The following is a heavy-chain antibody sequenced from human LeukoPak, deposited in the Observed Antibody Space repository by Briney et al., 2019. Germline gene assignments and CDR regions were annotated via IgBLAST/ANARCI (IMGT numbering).Heavy chain of an antibody. CDR2: IYYSGST. V-gene: IGHV4-59*12. CDR3: AREPGYCSGGSCYGGWFDP. D-gene: IGHD2-15*01. CDR1: GGSISSYY. J-gene: IGHJ5*02. Sequence: SETLSLTCTVSGGSISSYYWSWIRQPPGKGPEWIGYIYYSGSTRYNPSLKSRVTISVDTSKNQISLNLSSVTAADTAVYYCAREPGYCSGGSCYGGWFDPWGQGTLVTVSS.